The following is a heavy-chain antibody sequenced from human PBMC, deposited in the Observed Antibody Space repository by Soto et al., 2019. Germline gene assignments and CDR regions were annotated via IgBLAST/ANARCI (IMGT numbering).Heavy chain of an antibody. CDR1: GGTFSSYA. J-gene: IGHJ4*02. Sequence: ASVKVSCKASGGTFSSYAISWVRQAPGQGLEWMGGIIPIFGTANYAQKFQGRVTITADESTSTAYMELSSLRSEDTALYYCARASEVLVPAAMSGFDYWGQGTLVTVSS. CDR2: IIPIFGTA. CDR3: ARASEVLVPAAMSGFDY. V-gene: IGHV1-69*13. D-gene: IGHD2-2*01.